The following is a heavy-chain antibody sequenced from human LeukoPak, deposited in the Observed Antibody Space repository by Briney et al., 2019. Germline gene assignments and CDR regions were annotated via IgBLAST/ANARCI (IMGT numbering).Heavy chain of an antibody. CDR3: ARPEYSSSGNWFDP. Sequence: ASVKVSCKASGYTFTSYGISWVRQAPGQGLEWMGWISAYTGSTNYAQILLGRVTMTTDTSTSTAYMELRSLRSDDTAVYYCARPEYSSSGNWFDPWGQGTLVTVSS. CDR2: ISAYTGST. J-gene: IGHJ5*02. D-gene: IGHD6-6*01. CDR1: GYTFTSYG. V-gene: IGHV1-18*01.